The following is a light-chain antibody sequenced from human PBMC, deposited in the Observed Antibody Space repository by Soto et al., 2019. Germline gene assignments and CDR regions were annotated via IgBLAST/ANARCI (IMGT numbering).Light chain of an antibody. Sequence: QAVVTQPPSVSGAPGQRVTISCTGSSSNIGAGYDVHWYQQLPGTAPKLLIYGNSNRPSGVPDRFSGSKSGTSASLAITGLQAEDEADYYCQSYDSRLRGSGNVVFGGGTKVTVL. V-gene: IGLV1-40*01. CDR3: QSYDSRLRGSGNVV. CDR2: GNS. CDR1: SSNIGAGYD. J-gene: IGLJ2*01.